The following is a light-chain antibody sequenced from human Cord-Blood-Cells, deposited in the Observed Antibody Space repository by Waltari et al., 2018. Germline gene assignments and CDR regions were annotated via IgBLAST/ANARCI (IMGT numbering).Light chain of an antibody. V-gene: IGLV2-11*01. CDR3: CSYAGSYV. J-gene: IGLJ1*01. CDR2: DVS. CDR1: SSDVGGYNY. Sequence: QSALTQPRSVSGSPGQSVPISCTGTSSDVGGYNYVSWYQQHPGKAPQLMIYDVSKRPSGVPDRFSGSKSGNTASLTISGLQAEDEADYYCCSYAGSYVFGTGTKVTVL.